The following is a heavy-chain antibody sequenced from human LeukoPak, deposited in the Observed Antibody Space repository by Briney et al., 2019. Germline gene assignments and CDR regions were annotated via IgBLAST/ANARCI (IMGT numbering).Heavy chain of an antibody. J-gene: IGHJ4*02. Sequence: GGSLRLSCAASGFTFSDYYMSWIRQAPGKGLEWVSYISSSSSYTNYADSVKGRFTISRDNAKNSLCLQMNSLRAEDTAVYYCAREDYGGNPSTYWGQGTLVTVSS. D-gene: IGHD4-23*01. CDR3: AREDYGGNPSTY. CDR1: GFTFSDYY. V-gene: IGHV3-11*05. CDR2: ISSSSSYT.